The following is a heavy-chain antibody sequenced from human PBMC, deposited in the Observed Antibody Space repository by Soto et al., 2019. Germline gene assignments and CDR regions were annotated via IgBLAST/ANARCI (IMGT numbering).Heavy chain of an antibody. CDR1: GFTFISYA. D-gene: IGHD5-18*01. J-gene: IGHJ4*02. Sequence: GGSLRLSCGASGFTFISYAMTWVRQAPGKGLEWVSAISGGGGTSYADPVKGRFTISRDNSKNTVYLQMNSLRAEDTAVYYCAKDSGYSYNPEDYFDYWGRGTLVTAPQ. V-gene: IGHV3-23*01. CDR3: AKDSGYSYNPEDYFDY. CDR2: ISGGGGT.